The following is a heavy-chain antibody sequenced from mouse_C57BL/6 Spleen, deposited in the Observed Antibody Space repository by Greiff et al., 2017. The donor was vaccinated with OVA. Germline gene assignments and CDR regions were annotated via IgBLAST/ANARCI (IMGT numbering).Heavy chain of an antibody. CDR1: GYTFTSYG. Sequence: QVQLQQSGAELARPGASVKLSCKASGYTFTSYGISWVKQRTGQGLEWIGEIYPRSGNTYYNEKFKGKATLTADKSSSTAYMELRSLPADDSAVYFCARRAYSNCEGDYAMDYWGQGTSVTVSS. D-gene: IGHD2-5*01. J-gene: IGHJ4*01. CDR2: IYPRSGNT. CDR3: ARRAYSNCEGDYAMDY. V-gene: IGHV1-81*01.